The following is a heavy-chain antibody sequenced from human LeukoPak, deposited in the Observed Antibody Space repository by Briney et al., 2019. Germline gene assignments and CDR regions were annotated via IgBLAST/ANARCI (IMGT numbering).Heavy chain of an antibody. Sequence: GESLKISCKGSGYSFTGYWISWVRQMPGKGLEWMGRIDPSDSYTNYSPSFQGHVTISADKSISTAYLQWSGLKASDTAMYYCARFPIVVVPAANRQYYDSSGYVNFDYWGQGTLVTVSS. V-gene: IGHV5-10-1*01. CDR1: GYSFTGYW. J-gene: IGHJ4*01. D-gene: IGHD2-2*01. CDR2: IDPSDSYT. CDR3: ARFPIVVVPAANRQYYDSSGYVNFDY.